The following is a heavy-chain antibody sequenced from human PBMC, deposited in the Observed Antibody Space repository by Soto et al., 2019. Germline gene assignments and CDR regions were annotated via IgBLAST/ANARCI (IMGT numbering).Heavy chain of an antibody. D-gene: IGHD6-13*01. CDR3: ARGRLAAAGQHYGMDV. CDR2: INHSGST. V-gene: IGHV4-34*01. Sequence: SETLSFTCAVYGGSFSGYYWSWIRQPPGKGLEWIGEINHSGSTNYNPSLKSRVTISVDTSKNQFSLKLSSVTAADTAVYYCARGRLAAAGQHYGMDVWGQGTTVTVSS. J-gene: IGHJ6*02. CDR1: GGSFSGYY.